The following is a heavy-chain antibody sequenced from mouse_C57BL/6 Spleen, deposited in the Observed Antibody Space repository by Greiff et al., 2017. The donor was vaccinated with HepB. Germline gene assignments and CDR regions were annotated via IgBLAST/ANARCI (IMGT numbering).Heavy chain of an antibody. CDR3: ARNGYFHFDY. D-gene: IGHD2-3*01. Sequence: QVQLQQSGAELVRPGASVKLSCKASGYTFTDYYINWVKQRPGQGLEWIARIYPGSGNTYYNEKFKGKATLTAEKSSSTAYMQLSSLTSEDSAVYFCARNGYFHFDYWGQGTTLTVSS. V-gene: IGHV1-76*01. CDR1: GYTFTDYY. CDR2: IYPGSGNT. J-gene: IGHJ2*01.